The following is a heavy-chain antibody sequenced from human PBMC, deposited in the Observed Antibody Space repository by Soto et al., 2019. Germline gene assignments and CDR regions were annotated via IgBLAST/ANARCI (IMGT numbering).Heavy chain of an antibody. D-gene: IGHD1-1*01. J-gene: IGHJ4*02. V-gene: IGHV3-33*01. CDR2: IWYDGSNK. CDR1: GFTFSSYG. Sequence: SLRLSCAASGFTFSSYGMHWVRQAPGKGLEWVAVIWYDGSNKYYADSVKGRFTISRDNSKNTLYLQMNSLRAEDTAVYYCARDGTTGAYYFDYWGQGTLVTVSS. CDR3: ARDGTTGAYYFDY.